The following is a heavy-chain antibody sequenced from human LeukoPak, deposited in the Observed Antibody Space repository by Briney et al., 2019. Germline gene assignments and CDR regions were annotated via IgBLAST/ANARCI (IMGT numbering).Heavy chain of an antibody. CDR3: AKRGVVIRVILVGFHKEAYYFDS. Sequence: GGSMRLSCAVSGITLSNYGMSWVRQAPGKGLEWVAGISDSGGRTNYADSVKGRFTISRDNPKNTLYLQMNSLRAEDTAVYFCAKRGVVIRVILVGFHKEAYYFDSWGQGALVTVSS. V-gene: IGHV3-23*01. CDR1: GITLSNYG. CDR2: ISDSGGRT. D-gene: IGHD3-22*01. J-gene: IGHJ4*02.